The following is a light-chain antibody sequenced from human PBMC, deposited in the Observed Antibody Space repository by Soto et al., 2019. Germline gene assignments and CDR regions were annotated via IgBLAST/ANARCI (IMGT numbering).Light chain of an antibody. Sequence: ALTQPPSASGSPGQSVTISCTGTRSDVGDYNYVSWYQQHPGKAPKLLIYEVTKRPSGVPDRFSGSKSANTASLTVSGLQAEDEADYYCSSYAGSDNFEVFGGGTKLTVL. J-gene: IGLJ2*01. CDR3: SSYAGSDNFEV. CDR1: RSDVGDYNY. CDR2: EVT. V-gene: IGLV2-8*01.